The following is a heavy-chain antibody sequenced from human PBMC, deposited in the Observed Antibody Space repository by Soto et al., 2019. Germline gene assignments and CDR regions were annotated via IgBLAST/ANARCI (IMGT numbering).Heavy chain of an antibody. V-gene: IGHV3-30-3*01. CDR3: ATERVGRDCGGDCYTFDY. CDR2: ISYDGSNK. D-gene: IGHD2-21*02. CDR1: GFTFSSYA. Sequence: GGSLRLSCAASGFTFSSYAMHWVRQAPGKGLEWVAVISYDGSNKNYADSVKGRFTISRDNSKNTLYLQMNSLRAEDTAVYYCATERVGRDCGGDCYTFDYWGQGTLVTVSS. J-gene: IGHJ4*02.